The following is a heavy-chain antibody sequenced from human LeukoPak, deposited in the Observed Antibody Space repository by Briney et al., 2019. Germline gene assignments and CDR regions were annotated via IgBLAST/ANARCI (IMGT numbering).Heavy chain of an antibody. V-gene: IGHV3-20*04. D-gene: IGHD2-2*01. CDR3: ARGPPKAAAQDY. Sequence: GGSLRLSCAASGFTFDDYGMSWVRQAPGKGLEWVSGINWNGGSTGYADSVKGRFTISRDNAKNSLYLQMNSLRAEDTAVYYCARGPPKAAAQDYWGQGTLVTVSS. CDR1: GFTFDDYG. J-gene: IGHJ4*02. CDR2: INWNGGST.